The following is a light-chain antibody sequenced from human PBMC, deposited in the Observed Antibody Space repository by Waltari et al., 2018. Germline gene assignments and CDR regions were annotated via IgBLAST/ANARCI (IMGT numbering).Light chain of an antibody. J-gene: IGKJ2*01. CDR2: DAS. Sequence: EIVLTQSPGTLSLSLGDRATLSCRASQNVNSFLAWYQQKRGQAPRLLIYDASKRATGIPDRISGSGSGTDFTLTISSLEPEDFAIYYCQQRGNLPETFGRGTRVEMK. CDR1: QNVNSF. CDR3: QQRGNLPET. V-gene: IGKV3-11*01.